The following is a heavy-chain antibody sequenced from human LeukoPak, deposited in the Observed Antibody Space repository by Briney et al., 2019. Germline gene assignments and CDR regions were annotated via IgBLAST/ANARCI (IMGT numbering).Heavy chain of an antibody. D-gene: IGHD2-21*02. J-gene: IGHJ4*02. CDR3: AKDWAYCGGDCYWFPREGGYGFDY. CDR2: IRYDGSNK. CDR1: GFTFSSHW. V-gene: IGHV3-30*02. Sequence: PGGSLRLSCAASGFTFSSHWMTWVRQAPGKGLEWVAFIRYDGSNKYYADSVKGRFTISRDNSKNTLYLQMNSLRAEDTAVYYCAKDWAYCGGDCYWFPREGGYGFDYWGQGTLVTVSS.